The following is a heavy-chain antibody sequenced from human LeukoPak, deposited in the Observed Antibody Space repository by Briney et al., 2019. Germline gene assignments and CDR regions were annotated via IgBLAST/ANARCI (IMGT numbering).Heavy chain of an antibody. D-gene: IGHD1-26*01. CDR1: GGSISSYY. CDR2: IYYSGST. V-gene: IGHV4-59*08. CDR3: ARRTRGSYYYFDY. Sequence: SETLSLTCTVPGGSISSYYWSWIRQPPGKGLEWIGYIYYSGSTNYSPSLKSRVTISVDTSKNQFSLKLSSVTAADTAVYYCARRTRGSYYYFDYWGQGTLVTVSS. J-gene: IGHJ4*02.